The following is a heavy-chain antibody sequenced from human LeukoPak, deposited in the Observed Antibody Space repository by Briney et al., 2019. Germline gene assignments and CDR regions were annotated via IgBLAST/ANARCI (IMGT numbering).Heavy chain of an antibody. CDR2: IRYDGSNK. CDR1: GFTFSSYG. J-gene: IGHJ4*02. D-gene: IGHD4-11*01. CDR3: AKGKYSNLDYFDY. Sequence: QPGGSLRLSCAASGFTFSSYGMHWVRQAPGKGLEGVAFIRYDGSNKYYANSVKGRFTISRDNSKNTLYLQMNSLRAEDTALYYCAKGKYSNLDYFDYWGQGTLVTVSS. V-gene: IGHV3-30*02.